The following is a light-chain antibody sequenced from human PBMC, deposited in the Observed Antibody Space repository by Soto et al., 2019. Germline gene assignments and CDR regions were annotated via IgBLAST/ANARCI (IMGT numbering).Light chain of an antibody. J-gene: IGKJ4*01. Sequence: EIVLTQSPGTLSLSPGERDTLSCRATQTARPFVAWDQQKPDQDPRLLVYRASIRTTCISARFSGSGSGRELTRTISRLVPEDFAVDNGHKKSNSRNTFGGGTMVDIK. CDR1: QTARPF. CDR2: RAS. V-gene: IGKV3-11*02. CDR3: HKKSNSRNT.